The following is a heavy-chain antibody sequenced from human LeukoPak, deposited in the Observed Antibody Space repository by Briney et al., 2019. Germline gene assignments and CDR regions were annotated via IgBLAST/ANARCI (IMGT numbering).Heavy chain of an antibody. V-gene: IGHV3-30*18. Sequence: GRSLRLSCAASGFTFSNYGMHWVRQAPGKGLEWVAVISYDGSDKYSADSVKGRFTISRDNSKNTLYLQMNNLRAEDTAVYYCAKDQDILTGYFDYWGQGTLVTVSS. J-gene: IGHJ4*02. D-gene: IGHD3-9*01. CDR3: AKDQDILTGYFDY. CDR2: ISYDGSDK. CDR1: GFTFSNYG.